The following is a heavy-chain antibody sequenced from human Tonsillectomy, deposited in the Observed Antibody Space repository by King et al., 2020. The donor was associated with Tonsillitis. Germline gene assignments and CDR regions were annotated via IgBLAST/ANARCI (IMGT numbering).Heavy chain of an antibody. J-gene: IGHJ6*02. CDR2: IYYSGST. D-gene: IGHD1-7*01. CDR3: ARDRWGQLDHFSLNWNSPQGNYYGMDV. CDR1: GGSVSSGSYY. Sequence: QLQESGPGLVKPSETLSLTCTVSGGSVSSGSYYWSWIRQPPGKGLEWIGYIYYSGSTNYNPSLKSRVTISVDTSKNQFSLKLSSVTAADTAVYYCARDRWGQLDHFSLNWNSPQGNYYGMDVWGQGTTVTVSS. V-gene: IGHV4-61*01.